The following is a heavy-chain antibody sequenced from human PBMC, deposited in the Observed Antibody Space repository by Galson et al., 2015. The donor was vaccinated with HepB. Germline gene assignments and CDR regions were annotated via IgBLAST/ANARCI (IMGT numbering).Heavy chain of an antibody. CDR1: GFTFNNYA. D-gene: IGHD2-15*01. J-gene: IGHJ4*02. V-gene: IGHV3-23*01. CDR2: ISSSGYST. Sequence: SLRLSCAASGFTFNNYAMNWVRQAPGKGLEWVSAISSSGYSTYYADSVKGRFTISRDNSKNTLDLHMNSLRAEDTAVYYCYVNCSGDTCDFDYWGQGTLVTVSS. CDR3: YVNCSGDTCDFDY.